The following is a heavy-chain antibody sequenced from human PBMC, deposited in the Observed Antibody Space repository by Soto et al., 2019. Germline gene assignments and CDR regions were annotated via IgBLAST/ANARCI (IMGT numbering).Heavy chain of an antibody. Sequence: QVQLMQSGAEVKKPGSSVKVSCKASGGTISTNVISWVRQAPGQGLEWMGEIMPIFAAPNNAQKFQGRLTITADTSTTTVYMELSRLTSEDTAVYFCATGARYCSGGSCYPDDWGQGTLVSVSS. D-gene: IGHD2-15*01. V-gene: IGHV1-69*06. CDR3: ATGARYCSGGSCYPDD. CDR2: IMPIFAAP. J-gene: IGHJ4*02. CDR1: GGTISTNV.